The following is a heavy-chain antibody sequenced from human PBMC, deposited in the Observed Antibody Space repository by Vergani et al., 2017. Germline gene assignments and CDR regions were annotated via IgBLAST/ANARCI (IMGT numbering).Heavy chain of an antibody. J-gene: IGHJ3*02. V-gene: IGHV3-23*01. CDR3: AHFPRDAFDI. Sequence: EVQLLESGGGLVQPGGSLRLSCAASGFPFSSYAMSWVRQAPGKGLEWVSAIRGSGGSTYYADSVKGRFTISRDNSKNTLYLQMNSLRAEDTAVYYCAHFPRDAFDIWGQGTMVTVSS. CDR2: IRGSGGST. CDR1: GFPFSSYA.